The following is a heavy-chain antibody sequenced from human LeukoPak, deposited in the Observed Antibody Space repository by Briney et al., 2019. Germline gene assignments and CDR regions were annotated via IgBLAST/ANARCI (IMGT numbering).Heavy chain of an antibody. Sequence: GGSLRLSCAASGFTFSSYAMNWVRQASGKGLELVSVITGSGANTYHADSVKGRFTISRDNSKTTLYLQMNSQRVEATAVYYCAKGTGGYCSGASCYPLDYWGQGTLVTVSS. CDR3: AKGTGGYCSGASCYPLDY. D-gene: IGHD2-15*01. J-gene: IGHJ4*02. V-gene: IGHV3-23*01. CDR1: GFTFSSYA. CDR2: ITGSGANT.